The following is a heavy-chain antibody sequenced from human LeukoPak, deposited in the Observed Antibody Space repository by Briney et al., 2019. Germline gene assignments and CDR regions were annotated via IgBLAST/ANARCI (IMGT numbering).Heavy chain of an antibody. V-gene: IGHV4-34*01. CDR1: GGSFSGYY. CDR3: ARTQIYGSGSYYIGNYYYYGMDV. Sequence: SETPSLTCAVYGGSFSGYYWSWIRQPPGKGLEWIGEINHSGSTNHNPSLKSRVTISVDTSKNQFSLKLSSVTAADTAVYYCARTQIYGSGSYYIGNYYYYGMDVWGKGTTVTVSS. CDR2: INHSGST. J-gene: IGHJ6*04. D-gene: IGHD3-10*01.